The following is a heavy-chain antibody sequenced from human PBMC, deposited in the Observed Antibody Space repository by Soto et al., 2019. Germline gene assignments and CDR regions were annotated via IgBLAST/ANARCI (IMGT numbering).Heavy chain of an antibody. CDR1: GGSFSGYY. J-gene: IGHJ5*02. V-gene: IGHV4-34*01. D-gene: IGHD3-3*01. CDR3: ARGRYDFWSGYNWFDP. CDR2: INHSGST. Sequence: SETLSLTCAVYGGSFSGYYWSWIRQPPGKGLEWIGEINHSGSTNYNPSLKSRVTISVDTSKNQFSLKLSSVTAADTAVYYCARGRYDFWSGYNWFDPWGQGTLVTVSS.